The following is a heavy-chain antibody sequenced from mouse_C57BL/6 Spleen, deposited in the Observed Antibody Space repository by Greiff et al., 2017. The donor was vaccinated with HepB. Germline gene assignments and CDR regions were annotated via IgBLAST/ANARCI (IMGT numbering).Heavy chain of an antibody. J-gene: IGHJ1*03. CDR1: GFTFSSYG. D-gene: IGHD1-1*01. V-gene: IGHV5-6*02. Sequence: DVKLVESGGDLVKPGGSLKLSCAASGFTFSSYGMSWVRQTPDKRLEWVATISSGGSYTYYPDSVKGRFTISRDNAKNTLYLQMSSLKSEDTAMYYCARHYYYGSSLWYFDVWGTGTTVTVSS. CDR2: ISSGGSYT. CDR3: ARHYYYGSSLWYFDV.